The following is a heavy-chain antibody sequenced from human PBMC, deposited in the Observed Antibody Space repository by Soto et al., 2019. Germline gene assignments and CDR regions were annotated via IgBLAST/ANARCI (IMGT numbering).Heavy chain of an antibody. Sequence: RRLSCAASGFTFSSYWMHWVRQAPGKGLVWVSRINNDGSSISYADSVKGRFTISRDNAKNTLYLQMNSLRVEDTAVYYCAKVGYYGSGSLGFDPWGQGTLVTGSS. J-gene: IGHJ5*02. D-gene: IGHD3-10*01. CDR2: INNDGSSI. V-gene: IGHV3-74*01. CDR3: AKVGYYGSGSLGFDP. CDR1: GFTFSSYW.